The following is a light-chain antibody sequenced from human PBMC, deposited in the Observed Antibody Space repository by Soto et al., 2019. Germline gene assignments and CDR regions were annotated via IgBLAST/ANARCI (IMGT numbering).Light chain of an antibody. CDR2: DVS. CDR1: SSDVGAYNY. V-gene: IGLV2-14*03. Sequence: QSALTQPASVSGSPGQSITISCTGTSSDVGAYNYVSWYQHHPGKAPKLMIYDVSNRPSGVSNRFSGSKSGNTASLTISWLQAEDEADYYCNSFTTSSALVFGGVTKLTVL. CDR3: NSFTTSSALV. J-gene: IGLJ2*01.